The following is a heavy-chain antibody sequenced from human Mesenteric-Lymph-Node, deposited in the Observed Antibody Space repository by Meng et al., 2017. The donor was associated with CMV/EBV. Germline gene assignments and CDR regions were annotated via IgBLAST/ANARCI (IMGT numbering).Heavy chain of an antibody. V-gene: IGHV3-21*01. Sequence: GESLKISCAASGFTFSSHTMTWVRQAPGRGLEWVSSISSRNSFIYYADSVKGRFTISRDNAKKSLYLQMNSLRAEDTAVYYCARGRLAYYDETGPTRAYGMDVWGQGTTVTVSS. D-gene: IGHD3-22*01. CDR3: ARGRLAYYDETGPTRAYGMDV. CDR1: GFTFSSHT. CDR2: ISSRNSFI. J-gene: IGHJ6*02.